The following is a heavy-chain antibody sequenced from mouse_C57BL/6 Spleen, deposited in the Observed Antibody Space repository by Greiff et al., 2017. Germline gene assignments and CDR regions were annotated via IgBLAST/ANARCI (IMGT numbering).Heavy chain of an antibody. CDR3: ARLRPYYFDY. D-gene: IGHD2-12*01. J-gene: IGHJ2*01. Sequence: QVHVKQPGAELVRPGSSVKLSCKASGYTFTSYWMHWVKQRPIQGLEWIGNIDPSDSETHYNQKFKDKATLTVDKSSSTAYMQLSSLTSEDSAVYYCARLRPYYFDYWGQGTTLTVSS. CDR2: IDPSDSET. V-gene: IGHV1-52*01. CDR1: GYTFTSYW.